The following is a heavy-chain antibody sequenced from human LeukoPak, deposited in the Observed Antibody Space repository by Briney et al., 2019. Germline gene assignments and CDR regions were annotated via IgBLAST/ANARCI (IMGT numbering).Heavy chain of an antibody. V-gene: IGHV1-69*13. CDR3: ARDTYTTVTAMDV. Sequence: SVKVSCKASGYTFTSYGISWGRQAPGQGLEWMGGIIPIFGTANYAQKFQGRVTITADESTSTAYMELRSLRSDDTAVYYCARDTYTTVTAMDVWGKGTTVIVSS. CDR1: GYTFTSYG. D-gene: IGHD4-17*01. CDR2: IIPIFGTA. J-gene: IGHJ6*03.